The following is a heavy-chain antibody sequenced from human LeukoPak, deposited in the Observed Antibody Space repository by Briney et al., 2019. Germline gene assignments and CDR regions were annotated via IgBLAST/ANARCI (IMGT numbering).Heavy chain of an antibody. CDR3: TTDVRVRGRPVYFDY. CDR2: ISGSGGRT. J-gene: IGHJ4*02. D-gene: IGHD3-10*01. Sequence: GGSPRLSCAASGFTFSSYAMNWVRQAPGRGLEWVSAISGSGGRTYQPDSVKGRFTISRDNSKNTLYLQMNSLRVENTPVYYCTTDVRVRGRPVYFDYWGQGTLVTVSS. V-gene: IGHV3-23*01. CDR1: GFTFSSYA.